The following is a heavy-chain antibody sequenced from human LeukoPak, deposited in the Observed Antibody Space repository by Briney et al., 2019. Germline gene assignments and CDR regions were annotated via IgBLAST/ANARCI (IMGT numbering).Heavy chain of an antibody. CDR3: AKNPKWSYYFDY. CDR1: GFIFSSYW. CDR2: ISYDGSNK. Sequence: PGGSLRLSCAASGFIFSSYWVTWVRQAPGKGLEWVAVISYDGSNKYYADSVKGRFTISRDNSKNTLYLQMNSLRAEDTAVYYCAKNPKWSYYFDYWGQGTLVTVSS. V-gene: IGHV3-30*18. J-gene: IGHJ4*02. D-gene: IGHD1-26*01.